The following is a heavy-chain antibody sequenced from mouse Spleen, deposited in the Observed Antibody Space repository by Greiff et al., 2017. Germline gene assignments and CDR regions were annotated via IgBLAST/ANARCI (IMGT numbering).Heavy chain of an antibody. V-gene: IGHV14-4*01. CDR2: IDPENGDT. CDR1: GFNIKDDY. D-gene: IGHD2-1*01. J-gene: IGHJ3*01. Sequence: VQLQQSGAELVRPGASVKLSCTASGFNIKDDYMHWVKQRPEQGLEWIGWIDPENGDTEYASKFQGKATITADTSSNTAYLQLSSLTSEDTAVYYCTTIYYGNSLFAYWGQGTLVTVSA. CDR3: TTIYYGNSLFAY.